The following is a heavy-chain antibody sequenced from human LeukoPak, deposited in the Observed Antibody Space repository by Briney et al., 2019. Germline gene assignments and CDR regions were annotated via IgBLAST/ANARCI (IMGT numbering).Heavy chain of an antibody. CDR1: GGSISSSSYY. CDR3: ARDRVPVPFAYYSGMDV. Sequence: SETLSLTCTVSGGSISSSSYYWGWIRQPPGKGLEWIGSIYYSGSTYYNPSLKSRVTTSVDTSKNQFSLKLSSVTAADTAVYYWARDRVPVPFAYYSGMDVWGQGTTVTVSS. D-gene: IGHD3-10*01. J-gene: IGHJ6*02. CDR2: IYYSGST. V-gene: IGHV4-39*07.